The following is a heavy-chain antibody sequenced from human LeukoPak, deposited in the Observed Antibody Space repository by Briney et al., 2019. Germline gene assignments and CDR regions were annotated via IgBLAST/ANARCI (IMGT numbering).Heavy chain of an antibody. V-gene: IGHV3-66*01. Sequence: QPGGSLRLSCAASGFTVSSNYMSWVRQAPGKGLEWVSVIYSGGSTYYTDSVKGRFTISRDNSKNTLYLQMNSLRAEDTAVYYCARLPLRSGYYYDAWGQGTLVTVSS. CDR1: GFTVSSNY. D-gene: IGHD3-22*01. CDR3: ARLPLRSGYYYDA. J-gene: IGHJ5*02. CDR2: IYSGGST.